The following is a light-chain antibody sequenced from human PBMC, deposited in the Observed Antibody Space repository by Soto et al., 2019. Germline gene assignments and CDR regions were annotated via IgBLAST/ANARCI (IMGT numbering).Light chain of an antibody. V-gene: IGKV3-20*01. CDR3: QQYGSSPIT. Sequence: FEFTQSPGSLSLSPWERPTLSCKAIHTISSSYLAWYQQKPGQAPRLLMYGASSRATGIPDRFSGSGSGTDFTLTISRLEPEDFAVYYCQQYGSSPITFGQGTRLEIK. CDR2: GAS. CDR1: HTISSSY. J-gene: IGKJ5*01.